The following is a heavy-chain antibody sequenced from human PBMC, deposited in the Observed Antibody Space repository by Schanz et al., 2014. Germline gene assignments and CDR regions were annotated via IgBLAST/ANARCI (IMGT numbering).Heavy chain of an antibody. CDR2: VIPILGVT. CDR1: GGTFSRLT. J-gene: IGHJ5*02. CDR3: VPHDYADSVS. V-gene: IGHV1-69*02. D-gene: IGHD4-17*01. Sequence: QVQLVQSGADVKKPGSSVRVSCKASGGTFSRLTFSWVRQAPGQGLEWMGRVIPILGVTHYAQKFQGRVTITADKSTTTAYTEQNSLNADETAVDYCVPHDYADSVSWGQGTLVTVSS.